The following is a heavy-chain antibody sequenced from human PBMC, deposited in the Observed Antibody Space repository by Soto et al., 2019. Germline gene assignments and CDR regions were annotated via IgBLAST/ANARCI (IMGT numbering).Heavy chain of an antibody. D-gene: IGHD5-12*01. Sequence: PGGSLRLSCAASGFTFSSYAMSWVRQAPGKGLEWVSAISGSGGSTYYADSVKGRFTISRDNSKNTLYLQMNSLRAEDTAVYYCAGAQREYSGYAPFDYWGQGTLVTVSS. V-gene: IGHV3-23*01. CDR2: ISGSGGST. CDR1: GFTFSSYA. CDR3: AGAQREYSGYAPFDY. J-gene: IGHJ4*02.